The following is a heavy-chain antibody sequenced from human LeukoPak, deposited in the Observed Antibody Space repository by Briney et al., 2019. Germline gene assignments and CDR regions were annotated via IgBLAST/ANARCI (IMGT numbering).Heavy chain of an antibody. V-gene: IGHV4-59*01. CDR3: AREGRDGYNYLDY. J-gene: IGHJ4*02. Sequence: SETLSLTCTVSGGSISSYYWSWIRQPPGKGLEWIGYIYYSGSSNYNPSLKSRVTISVDTSKNQFSLKLSSVTAADTAVYYCAREGRDGYNYLDYWGQGTLVTVSS. CDR2: IYYSGSS. D-gene: IGHD5-24*01. CDR1: GGSISSYY.